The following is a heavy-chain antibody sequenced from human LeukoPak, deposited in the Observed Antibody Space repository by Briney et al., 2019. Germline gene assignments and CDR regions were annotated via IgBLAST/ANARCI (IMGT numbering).Heavy chain of an antibody. D-gene: IGHD6-13*01. CDR1: GGSISSGGYS. CDR3: ARDQWAAAGRRWGRRDNWFDP. Sequence: PSETLSLTCAVSGGSISSGGYSWSWIRQPPGKGLEWIGYIYYSGSTYYNPSLKSRVTISVDTSKNQFSLKLSSVTAADTAVYYCARDQWAAAGRRWGRRDNWFDPWGQGTLVTVSS. CDR2: IYYSGST. V-gene: IGHV4-30-4*07. J-gene: IGHJ5*02.